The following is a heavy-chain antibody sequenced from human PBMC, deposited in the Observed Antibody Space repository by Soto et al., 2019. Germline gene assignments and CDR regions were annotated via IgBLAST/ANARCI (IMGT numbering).Heavy chain of an antibody. D-gene: IGHD4-17*01. CDR3: ARQGYGDYTH. V-gene: IGHV1-46*01. CDR1: GYTFTSYY. Sequence: ASVKVSCKASGYTFTSYYMHWVRQAPGQGLEWMGIINPSLESRVTISIDTSKSQFSLTLSSVTPADTAVYYCARQGYGDYTHWGQGTLVTVSS. CDR2: INP. J-gene: IGHJ4*02.